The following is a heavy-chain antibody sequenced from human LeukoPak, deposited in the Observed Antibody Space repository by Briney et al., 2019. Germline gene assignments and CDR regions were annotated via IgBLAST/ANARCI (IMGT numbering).Heavy chain of an antibody. J-gene: IGHJ4*02. CDR1: GFTFSTYA. CDR2: ISGSGGST. Sequence: GGSLRLSCAASGFTFSTYAMSWVRQAPGKGLEWISAISGSGGSTYYADSVRGRFTISRDNSKNTLFLQMNSLRAEDTAIYYCAKGSAAVRPYHFDYWGRGTLVTVSS. V-gene: IGHV3-23*01. D-gene: IGHD2-2*02. CDR3: AKGSAAVRPYHFDY.